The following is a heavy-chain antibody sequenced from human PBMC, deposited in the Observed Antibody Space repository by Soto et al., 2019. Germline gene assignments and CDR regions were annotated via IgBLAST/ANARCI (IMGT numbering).Heavy chain of an antibody. CDR2: ISYDGSNK. D-gene: IGHD4-17*01. CDR1: ELTFRSYA. J-gene: IGHJ5*02. CDR3: ARGYGDWSGNWFDP. V-gene: IGHV3-30-3*01. Sequence: QVQLVESGGGVVHPGGPLRLSWPASELTFRSYAMHWVRQAPGKGLEWVAVISYDGSNKYYADSVKGRFTISRDNSKNTLYLQMNSLRAEDTAVYYCARGYGDWSGNWFDPWGQGTLVTVSS.